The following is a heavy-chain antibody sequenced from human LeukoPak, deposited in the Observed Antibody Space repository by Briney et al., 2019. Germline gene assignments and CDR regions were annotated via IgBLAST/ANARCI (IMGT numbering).Heavy chain of an antibody. CDR3: ARSWIRDWYYFDY. Sequence: SETLSLTCTVSGGSISSGGYYWSWIRQHPGKGLEWIGYIYYSGSTYYNPSLKSRVTISVDTSKNQFSLKLSSVTAADTAVYYCARSWIRDWYYFDYWGQGTLVTVSS. CDR1: GGSISSGGYY. CDR2: IYYSGST. D-gene: IGHD5-18*01. J-gene: IGHJ4*02. V-gene: IGHV4-31*03.